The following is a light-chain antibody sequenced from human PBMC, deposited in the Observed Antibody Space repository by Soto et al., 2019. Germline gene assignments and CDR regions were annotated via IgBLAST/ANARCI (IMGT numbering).Light chain of an antibody. CDR1: QSVSSY. J-gene: IGKJ1*01. CDR2: DAS. Sequence: EIVLTQSPATLSLSPGEKATLSCRASQSVSSYLAWYQQKPGQAPRLLIHDASNRATGIPARFSGSGSGTDFTLTISSLEPEYFAVYYCQRRRNWPPSPLGQETKLDIK. V-gene: IGKV3-11*01. CDR3: QRRRNWPPSP.